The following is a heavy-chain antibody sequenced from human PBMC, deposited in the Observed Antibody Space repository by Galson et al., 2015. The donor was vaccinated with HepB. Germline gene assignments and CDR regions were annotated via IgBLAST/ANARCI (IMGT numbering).Heavy chain of an antibody. CDR3: AKESDRDLLGPPDY. D-gene: IGHD2-21*01. CDR1: GGSISSSGYY. J-gene: IGHJ4*02. V-gene: IGHV4-31*03. CDR2: ISYSGST. Sequence: TLSLTCSVSGGSISSSGYYWSWIRQAPGKGLEWIGYISYSGSTDYSPSLKSRVTISLDTFNNHFSLNVISVTGADTAVYYCAKESDRDLLGPPDYWGQGILVTVSS.